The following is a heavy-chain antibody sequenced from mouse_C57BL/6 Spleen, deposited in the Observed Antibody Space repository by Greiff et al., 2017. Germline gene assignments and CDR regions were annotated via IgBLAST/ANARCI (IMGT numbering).Heavy chain of an antibody. J-gene: IGHJ1*03. CDR1: GYTFTDYE. CDR2: IDPETGGT. Sequence: VQLKESGAELVRPGASVTLSCKASGYTFTDYEMHWVKQTPVHGLEWIGAIDPETGGTAYNQKFKGKAILTADKSSSTAYMELRSLKSEDSAVYYCTKGGLRWYFDVWGTGTTVTVSS. CDR3: TKGGLRWYFDV. D-gene: IGHD1-1*01. V-gene: IGHV1-15*01.